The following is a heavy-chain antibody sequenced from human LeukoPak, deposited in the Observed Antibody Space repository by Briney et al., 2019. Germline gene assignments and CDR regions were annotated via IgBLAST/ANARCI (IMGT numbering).Heavy chain of an antibody. J-gene: IGHJ4*02. CDR2: INPNSGGT. CDR1: GGTFSSYA. Sequence: ASVKVSCKASGGTFSSYAISWVRQAPGQGLEWMGWINPNSGGTNYAQKFQGWVTKTRDTSISTAYMELSRLRSDDTAVYYCAREHNGDYSYYFDYWGQGTLVTVSS. V-gene: IGHV1-2*04. CDR3: AREHNGDYSYYFDY. D-gene: IGHD4-17*01.